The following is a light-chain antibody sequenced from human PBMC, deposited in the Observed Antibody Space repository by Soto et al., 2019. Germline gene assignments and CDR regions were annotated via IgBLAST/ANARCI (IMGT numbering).Light chain of an antibody. CDR1: QSISSW. CDR3: QHYNSYSEA. V-gene: IGKV1-5*03. CDR2: KAS. Sequence: DIQMTQSPSTLSASVGDRVTITCRASQSISSWLAWYQQKPGKATKLLIYKASSLESGVPYRVSGSGSGTEFTLTISSLQPDDFATYYCQHYNSYSEAFGQGTKVDIK. J-gene: IGKJ1*01.